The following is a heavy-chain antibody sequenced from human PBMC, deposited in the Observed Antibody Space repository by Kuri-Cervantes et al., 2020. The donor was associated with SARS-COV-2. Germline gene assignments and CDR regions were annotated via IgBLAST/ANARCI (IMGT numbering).Heavy chain of an antibody. D-gene: IGHD4-17*01. CDR3: ARLLYGALNGGAPRFDP. CDR2: INPNTGGT. Sequence: ASVKVSCKASGYTFTGYYMYWVRQAPGQGLEWMGWINPNTGGTNYAQKFQGWVTMTRDTSISTAYMELSRPRSDDTAVYYCARLLYGALNGGAPRFDPWGQGTLVTVSS. J-gene: IGHJ5*02. V-gene: IGHV1-2*04. CDR1: GYTFTGYY.